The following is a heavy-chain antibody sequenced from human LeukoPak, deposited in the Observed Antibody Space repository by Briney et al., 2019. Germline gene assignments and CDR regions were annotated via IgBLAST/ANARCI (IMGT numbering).Heavy chain of an antibody. CDR3: TRVGATTSPRYYFDY. CDR1: GFTFGDYA. V-gene: IGHV3-49*04. Sequence: PGGSLRLSCTASGFTFGDYAMSWVRQAPGKGLEWVGFIRSKAYGGTTEYAASVKGRFTISRDDSKSIAYLQMNSLKTEDTAVYYCTRVGATTSPRYYFDYWGQGTLVTVSS. CDR2: IRSKAYGGTT. D-gene: IGHD1-26*01. J-gene: IGHJ4*02.